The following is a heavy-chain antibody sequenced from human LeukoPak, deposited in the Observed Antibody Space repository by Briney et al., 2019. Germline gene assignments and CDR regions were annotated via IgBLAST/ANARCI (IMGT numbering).Heavy chain of an antibody. J-gene: IGHJ4*02. V-gene: IGHV3-23*01. CDR3: AKDRGYSGYDPLDY. CDR2: ISGGGGST. Sequence: PGGSLRLSCAASGFTFSSYAMSWVRQAPGKGLEWVSAISGGGGSTYYAGSVKGRFTISRDNSKSTLFLQMNSLRAEDTAVYYCAKDRGYSGYDPLDYWGQGTLVTVSS. CDR1: GFTFSSYA. D-gene: IGHD5-12*01.